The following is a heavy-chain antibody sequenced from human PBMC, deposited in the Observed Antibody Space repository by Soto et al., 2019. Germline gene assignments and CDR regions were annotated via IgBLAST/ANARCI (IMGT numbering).Heavy chain of an antibody. V-gene: IGHV3-49*04. Sequence: GGSLRLSCTASGFTFGDYAMSWVRQAPGKGLEWVGFIRSKAYGGTTEYAASVKGRFTISRDDSKSIAYLQMNSLKTEDTAVYYCTRDRRIPSQLLWFGEGGYYYYYGMDVWGQGTTVTVSS. D-gene: IGHD3-10*01. CDR1: GFTFGDYA. CDR3: TRDRRIPSQLLWFGEGGYYYYYGMDV. J-gene: IGHJ6*02. CDR2: IRSKAYGGTT.